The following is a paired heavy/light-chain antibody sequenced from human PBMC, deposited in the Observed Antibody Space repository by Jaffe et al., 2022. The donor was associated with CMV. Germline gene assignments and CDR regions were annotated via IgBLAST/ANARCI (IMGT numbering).Heavy chain of an antibody. V-gene: IGHV1-69*01. J-gene: IGHJ4*02. D-gene: IGHD4-17*01. Sequence: VQLVQSGAEVKKPGSSVKVSCKASGGTFNNFAITWVRQAPGQGLEWMGGIIPIFETADYAQKFQGRLTITADASTSTVYMDLSSLRSEDTAVYFCAREGDDYGGSTFPFGYWGQGTLVTVSS. CDR3: AREGDDYGGSTFPFGY. CDR1: GGTFNNFA. CDR2: IIPIFETA.
Light chain of an antibody. Sequence: EIVLTQSPGTLSLSPGERAALSCRASQSVTSAYFAWFQQKLGQAPRLLIYATSSRAPGIPDRFSGSGSGTDFTLTISRMEPEDFAMYYCHQYGSSPWTFGQGTKVEIK. CDR3: HQYGSSPWT. CDR1: QSVTSAY. J-gene: IGKJ1*01. CDR2: ATS. V-gene: IGKV3-20*01.